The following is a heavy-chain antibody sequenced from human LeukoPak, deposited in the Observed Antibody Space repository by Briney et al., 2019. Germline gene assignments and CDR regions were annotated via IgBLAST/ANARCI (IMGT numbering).Heavy chain of an antibody. J-gene: IGHJ4*02. CDR3: ARELPGTGPFDS. V-gene: IGHV4-59*01. Sequence: PSEALSLTCSVSGGSISSYYWSWIRQPPGKGLDGIWYIYYSGSTNYNPSPKSRVTISVDPSKTQFSLKLSSVTAADTAVYYCARELPGTGPFDSWGQGTLATVSS. CDR1: GGSISSYY. CDR2: IYYSGST. D-gene: IGHD6-13*01.